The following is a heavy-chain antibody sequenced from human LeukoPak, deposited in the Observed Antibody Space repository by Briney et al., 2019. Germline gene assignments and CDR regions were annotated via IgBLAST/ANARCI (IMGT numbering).Heavy chain of an antibody. V-gene: IGHV1-69*05. D-gene: IGHD3-10*01. J-gene: IGHJ4*02. CDR3: ALDNTYYYGSGNRFDY. CDR2: IIPIFGTA. Sequence: SVKVSCKASGGTFSSYAISWVRQAPGQGLEWMGGIIPIFGTANYTQKFQGRVTITTDESTSTAYMELSSLRSEDTAVYYCALDNTYYYGSGNRFDYWGQGTLVTVSS. CDR1: GGTFSSYA.